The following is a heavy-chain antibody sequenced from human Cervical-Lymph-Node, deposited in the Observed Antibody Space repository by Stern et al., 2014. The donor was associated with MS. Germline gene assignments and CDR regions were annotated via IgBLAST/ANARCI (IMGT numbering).Heavy chain of an antibody. Sequence: VQLVQSGAEVKKPGASVNVSCVTSGYTFTTYYVHWVRQAPGQGLEGMGIIDTSDGDTSHTRRFQDRVTMTRDTSASTVYLKLSSLKSEDTAVYYCARQRTTGHMDFDYWGQGTLVTVSS. CDR3: ARQRTTGHMDFDY. V-gene: IGHV1-46*01. J-gene: IGHJ4*02. CDR2: IDTSDGDT. CDR1: GYTFTTYY. D-gene: IGHD1-1*01.